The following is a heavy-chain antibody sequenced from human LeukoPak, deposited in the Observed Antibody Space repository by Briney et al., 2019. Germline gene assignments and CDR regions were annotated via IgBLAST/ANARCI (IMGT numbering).Heavy chain of an antibody. Sequence: SETLSLTCAVYGGSFSGYYWSWIRQPPGKGLEWIGEINHSGSTNYNPSLKSRVTISVDTSKNQFSLKLSSVTAADTAVYYCARFPDYASGCDYWGQGTLVTVSS. CDR3: ARFPDYASGCDY. CDR1: GGSFSGYY. CDR2: INHSGST. D-gene: IGHD3-16*01. V-gene: IGHV4-34*01. J-gene: IGHJ4*02.